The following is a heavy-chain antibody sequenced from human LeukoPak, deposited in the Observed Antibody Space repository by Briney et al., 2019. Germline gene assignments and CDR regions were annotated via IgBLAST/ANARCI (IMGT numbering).Heavy chain of an antibody. Sequence: ASVKVSCKASGYTFTGYYMHWVRQAPGQGLEWMGWINPNSGGTNYAQKFQGRVTMTRDTSISTAYMELSRLRSDDTAVYYCARGFGAGGILWFTFDYWGQGTLVTVSS. V-gene: IGHV1-2*02. CDR1: GYTFTGYY. CDR3: ARGFGAGGILWFTFDY. J-gene: IGHJ4*02. CDR2: INPNSGGT. D-gene: IGHD2-21*01.